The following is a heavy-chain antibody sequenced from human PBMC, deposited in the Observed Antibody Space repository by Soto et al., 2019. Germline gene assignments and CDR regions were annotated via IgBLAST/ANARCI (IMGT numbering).Heavy chain of an antibody. J-gene: IGHJ4*02. CDR2: INHSGST. CDR1: GGSFSGYY. V-gene: IGHV4-34*01. CDR3: ARVWGRKRVPDY. Sequence: LSLTCAVYGGSFSGYYWSWIRQPPGKGLEWIGEINHSGSTNYNPSLKSRVTISVDTSKNQFSLKLSSVTAADTAVYYCARVWGRKRVPDYWGQGTLVTVSS. D-gene: IGHD7-27*01.